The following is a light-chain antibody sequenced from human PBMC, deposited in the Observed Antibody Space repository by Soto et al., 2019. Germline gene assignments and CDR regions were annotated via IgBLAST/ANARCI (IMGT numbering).Light chain of an antibody. CDR2: EGS. CDR3: CSYAGSSTLV. V-gene: IGLV2-23*01. Sequence: QSVLTQPASVSGSPGQSITISCTGTSSDVGSYNLVSWYQQHPGKAPKLMIYEGSKRPSGVSNRFSGSKSGNTASLTISGLQAEEEDDYYCCSYAGSSTLVFGGGTKLTVL. J-gene: IGLJ2*01. CDR1: SSDVGSYNL.